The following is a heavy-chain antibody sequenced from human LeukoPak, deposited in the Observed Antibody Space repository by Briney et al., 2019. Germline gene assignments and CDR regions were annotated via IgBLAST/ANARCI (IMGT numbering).Heavy chain of an antibody. CDR3: TIGGASGSLAH. Sequence: PSETLSLTCTVSRASISHNYWSWSRQPAAKALEWIGRTYTSGDTNYNPSLKSRASVSVDTSKNQFYLSLRYVTAADTAVYYCTIGGASGSLAHWGPGTLVTVSS. V-gene: IGHV4-4*07. CDR2: TYTSGDT. J-gene: IGHJ4*02. CDR1: RASISHNY. D-gene: IGHD6-13*01.